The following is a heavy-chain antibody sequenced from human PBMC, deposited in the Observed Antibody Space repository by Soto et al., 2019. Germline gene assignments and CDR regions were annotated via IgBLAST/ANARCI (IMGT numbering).Heavy chain of an antibody. Sequence: SLRLSCAASGFTFSSYGMHWVRQAPGKGLEWVAVIWYDGSNKYYADSVKGRFTISRDNSKNTLYLQMNSLRAEDTAVYYCARDKGTTVYYYYGMDVWGQGTT. J-gene: IGHJ6*02. CDR2: IWYDGSNK. CDR1: GFTFSSYG. CDR3: ARDKGTTVYYYYGMDV. D-gene: IGHD4-17*01. V-gene: IGHV3-33*01.